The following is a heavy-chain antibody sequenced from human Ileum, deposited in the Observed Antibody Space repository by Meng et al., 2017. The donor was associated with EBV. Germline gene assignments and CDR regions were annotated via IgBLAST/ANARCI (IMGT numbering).Heavy chain of an antibody. D-gene: IGHD2-2*01. J-gene: IGHJ4*02. Sequence: EXQLLEXXXGLVQPGXSLRLSCAASGFTFSSYSMSWVRQAPGTGLEWVSTISGTTGNTNYADSVKGRFTISSDNSKSTLYLQMNSLRAEDTALYYCAKKGSPGFQPYDYWGQGNLVTVS. CDR2: ISGTTGNT. CDR1: GFTFSSYS. V-gene: IGHV3-23*01. CDR3: AKKGSPGFQPYDY.